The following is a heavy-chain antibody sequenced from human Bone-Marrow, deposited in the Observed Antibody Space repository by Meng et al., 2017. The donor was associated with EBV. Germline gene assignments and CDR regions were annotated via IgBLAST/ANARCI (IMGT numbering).Heavy chain of an antibody. CDR3: ASESGRGFTPDY. V-gene: IGHV1-69*01. CDR1: GGTFRSDA. Sequence: GRVGAGGKKPGSAGKVSCKTPGGTFRSDAISWVRQAPGQVLEWMGGLIPMSDAPHYAQKFQGRVTITADESTSTHYMDLSGLRSEDTAVYYCASESGRGFTPDYWGQGTLVTVSS. J-gene: IGHJ4*02. CDR2: LIPMSDAP. D-gene: IGHD3-10*01.